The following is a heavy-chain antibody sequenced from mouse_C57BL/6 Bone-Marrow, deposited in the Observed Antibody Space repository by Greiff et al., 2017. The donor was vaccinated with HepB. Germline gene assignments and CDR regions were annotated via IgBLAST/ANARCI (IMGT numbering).Heavy chain of an antibody. Sequence: VQLQQSGAELVKPGASVKLSCKASGYTFTSYRMQWVKQRPGQGLEWIGEINPSDSYTNYNQKFKGKATLTVDTSSSTAYMQLSSLTSEDSAVYYCARQAGYYDAMDYWGQGTSVTVSS. CDR1: GYTFTSYR. D-gene: IGHD2-2*01. V-gene: IGHV1-50*01. CDR3: ARQAGYYDAMDY. J-gene: IGHJ4*01. CDR2: INPSDSYT.